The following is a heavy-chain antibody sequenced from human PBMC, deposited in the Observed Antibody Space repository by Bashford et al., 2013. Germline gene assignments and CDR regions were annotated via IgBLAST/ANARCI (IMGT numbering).Heavy chain of an antibody. CDR1: GDSIISYY. CDR2: IYYSGTT. V-gene: IGHV4-59*12. CDR3: ARGDSSGYYYFDY. Sequence: SETLSLTCTVSGDSIISYYWSWIRQPPGKGLEWIGYIYYSGTTKYNPSLKSRVTMSVDTSKNQFSLKLTSVTAADTAVYYCARGDSSGYYYFDYWGQGTLVTVSS. D-gene: IGHD3-22*01. J-gene: IGHJ4*02.